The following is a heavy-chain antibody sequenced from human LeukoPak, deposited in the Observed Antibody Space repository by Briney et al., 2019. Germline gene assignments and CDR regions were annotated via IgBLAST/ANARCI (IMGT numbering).Heavy chain of an antibody. CDR1: GYTFSSYV. Sequence: GGSLRLSCAASGYTFSSYVMHWVRQAPGKGLEWVAIISYDGSNEYYADSVKGRFTISRDNAKNSLYLQMNSLRAEDTAVYYCAELGITMIGGVWGKGTTVTISS. D-gene: IGHD3-10*02. J-gene: IGHJ6*04. CDR3: AELGITMIGGV. V-gene: IGHV3-30*04. CDR2: ISYDGSNE.